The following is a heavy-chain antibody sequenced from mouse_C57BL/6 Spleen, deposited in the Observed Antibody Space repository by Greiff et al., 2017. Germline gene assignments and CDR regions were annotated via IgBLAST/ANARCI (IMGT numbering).Heavy chain of an antibody. CDR3: SRNSNQEVNAMDY. Sequence: EVLLLQSEGGLVQPGSSMKLSCTASGYTFSDYYMAWVSQVPEKGLEWVANINYDSSSTYYLDTLKSRFIISRDNAKNILYLQMSSLKSEDTATYYCSRNSNQEVNAMDYWGQGTSGTVSS. J-gene: IGHJ4*01. CDR1: GYTFSDYY. V-gene: IGHV5-16*01. D-gene: IGHD2-5*01. CDR2: INYDSSST.